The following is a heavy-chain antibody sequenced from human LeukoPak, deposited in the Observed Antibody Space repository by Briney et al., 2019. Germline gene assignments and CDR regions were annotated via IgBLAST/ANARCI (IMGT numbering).Heavy chain of an antibody. J-gene: IGHJ4*02. D-gene: IGHD3-3*01. CDR2: IKGDGIST. Sequence: HTGGSLRLSCAASGFDFSSNWMHWVRHAPGQGLVWVSRIKGDGISTNYADSVKGRFTISRDIAENTLYLQMNSLRAEDTGVYYCAKDHYWSIDYWGRGTLVTVSS. CDR3: AKDHYWSIDY. V-gene: IGHV3-74*01. CDR1: GFDFSSNW.